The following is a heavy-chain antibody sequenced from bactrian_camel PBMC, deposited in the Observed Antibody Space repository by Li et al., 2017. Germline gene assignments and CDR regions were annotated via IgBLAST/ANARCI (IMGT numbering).Heavy chain of an antibody. CDR2: ILTNRDT. J-gene: IGHJ4*01. CDR3: AAAAGLFGGTCLDVRSVDY. CDR1: GYWSSMC. Sequence: HVQLVESGGGSVQAGGSLRLACAASGYWSSMCMGWFRQAPGKEREGVAAILTNRDTVYAKSVKGRFTIYSDNAENTLYLQMNSLNSEDTAMYYCAAAAGLFGGTCLDVRSVDYWGQGTQVTVS. D-gene: IGHD7*01. V-gene: IGHV3S1*01.